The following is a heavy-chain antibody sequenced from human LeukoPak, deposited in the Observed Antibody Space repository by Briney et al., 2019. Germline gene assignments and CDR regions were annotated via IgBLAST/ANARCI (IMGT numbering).Heavy chain of an antibody. Sequence: SVTVSCKASGGTFSSYAISWVRQAPGQGLEWMGGIIPIFGTANYAQKFQGRVTITADKSTSTAYMELSSLRSEDTAVYYCARGIQLWTSPFDYWGQGTLVTVSS. CDR1: GGTFSSYA. CDR2: IIPIFGTA. CDR3: ARGIQLWTSPFDY. J-gene: IGHJ4*02. D-gene: IGHD5-18*01. V-gene: IGHV1-69*06.